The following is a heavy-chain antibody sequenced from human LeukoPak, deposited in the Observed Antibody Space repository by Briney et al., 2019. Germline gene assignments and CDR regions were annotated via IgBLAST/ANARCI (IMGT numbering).Heavy chain of an antibody. CDR2: IKQDGSEK. D-gene: IGHD1-26*01. Sequence: PGGSLRLSCAASGFTFSSYWMSWVRQAPGKGLGWGANIKQDGSEKYYVDSVKGRFTISRDNAKNSLYLQMHSLRAEDTAVYYCARDRSGSYPESPPGAFDIWGQGTMVTVSS. CDR1: GFTFSSYW. V-gene: IGHV3-7*01. J-gene: IGHJ3*02. CDR3: ARDRSGSYPESPPGAFDI.